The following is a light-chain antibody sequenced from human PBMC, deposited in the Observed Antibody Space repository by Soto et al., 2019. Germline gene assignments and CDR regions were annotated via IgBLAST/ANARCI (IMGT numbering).Light chain of an antibody. Sequence: QSVLTQPPSVSGAPGQRVTISCTGSSSSIGAGYDVHWYQQFPGTAPKLLIYGNNNRPSGVPDRFSGSKSGTSASLAITGLQAEDEADYYCQSYDSSLSGAVFGGGTQLTVL. CDR3: QSYDSSLSGAV. CDR2: GNN. CDR1: SSSIGAGYD. V-gene: IGLV1-40*01. J-gene: IGLJ7*01.